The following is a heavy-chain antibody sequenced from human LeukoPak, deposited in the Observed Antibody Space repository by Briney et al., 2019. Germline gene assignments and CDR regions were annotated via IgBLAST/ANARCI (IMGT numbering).Heavy chain of an antibody. J-gene: IGHJ4*02. CDR2: ISYDGSNK. V-gene: IGHV3-30*18. D-gene: IGHD5-18*01. Sequence: PGGSLRLSCAASGFTFSSYGMHWVRQATGKGLEWVAVISYDGSNKYYADSVKGRFTISRDNSKNTLYLQMNSLRAEDTAVYYCAKGDTAMAGYFDYWGQGTLVTVSS. CDR3: AKGDTAMAGYFDY. CDR1: GFTFSSYG.